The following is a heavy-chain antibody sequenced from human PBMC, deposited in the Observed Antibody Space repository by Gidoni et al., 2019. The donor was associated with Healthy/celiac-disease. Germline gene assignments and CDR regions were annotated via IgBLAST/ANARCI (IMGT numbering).Heavy chain of an antibody. CDR3: ARVRWLQPRGGQNFDY. V-gene: IGHV4-34*01. CDR1: GGSFSGYY. D-gene: IGHD5-12*01. CDR2: INHSGST. Sequence: QVQLQQWGAGLLKPSETLSLTCAVYGGSFSGYYWSWIRQPPGKGLEWIGEINHSGSTNYNPSLKSRVTISVDTSKTQFSLKLSSVTAADTAVYYCARVRWLQPRGGQNFDYWGQGTLVTVSS. J-gene: IGHJ4*02.